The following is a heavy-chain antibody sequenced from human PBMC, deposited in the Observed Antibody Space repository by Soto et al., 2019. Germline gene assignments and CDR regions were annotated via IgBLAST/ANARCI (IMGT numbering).Heavy chain of an antibody. CDR2: ISGSGGST. CDR3: AKAPKGNCGGDCYFGLPFGY. Sequence: GGSLRLSCAASGFTFSSYAMSWVRQAPGKGLEWVSAISGSGGSTYYADSVKGRFTISRDNSKNTLYLQMNSLRAEDTAVYYCAKAPKGNCGGDCYFGLPFGYWGQGTLVTVSS. J-gene: IGHJ4*02. CDR1: GFTFSSYA. D-gene: IGHD2-21*02. V-gene: IGHV3-23*01.